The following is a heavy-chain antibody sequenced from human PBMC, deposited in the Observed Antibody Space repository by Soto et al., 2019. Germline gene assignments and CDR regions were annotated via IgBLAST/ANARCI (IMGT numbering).Heavy chain of an antibody. J-gene: IGHJ4*02. V-gene: IGHV4-59*01. CDR2: MFHGGTT. CDR1: GSITGYY. D-gene: IGHD2-15*01. Sequence: SETLSLTCTVSGSITGYYWSWVRQPPGKRLEWIGYMFHGGTTKYNPSLQSRVTLSLDTAKNQLSLSLTSVTAADTALYYCARQRKGFGYIEFRGQGALVTVSS. CDR3: ARQRKGFGYIEF.